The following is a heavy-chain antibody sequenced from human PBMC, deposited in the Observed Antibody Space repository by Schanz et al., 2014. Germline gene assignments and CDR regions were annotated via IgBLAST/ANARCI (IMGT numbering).Heavy chain of an antibody. V-gene: IGHV1-18*04. J-gene: IGHJ5*02. D-gene: IGHD5-12*01. CDR2: ISAYNGNT. CDR1: GYTFTSYS. Sequence: QVQLVQSGAEVKKPGASVKVSCKASGYTFTSYSMHWVRQAPGQGLEWMGWISAYNGNTNYAQKFQGRVTFTADKSTSTAYMELSSLKSEDTAVYYCARGPLGTSPWGQGTLVTVSS. CDR3: ARGPLGTSP.